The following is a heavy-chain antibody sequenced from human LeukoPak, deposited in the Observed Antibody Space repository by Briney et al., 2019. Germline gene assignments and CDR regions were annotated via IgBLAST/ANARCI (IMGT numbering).Heavy chain of an antibody. CDR1: GFTFSSYS. J-gene: IGHJ6*02. V-gene: IGHV3-48*01. CDR2: ISSSSSTI. Sequence: GGSLRLSCAASGFTFSSYSMNWVRQAPGKGLEWVSYISSSSSTIYYADSVKGRFTISRDNAKNSLYLQMNSLRAEDTAVYYCARKEGAVYYYYGMDVWGQGTTVTVSX. D-gene: IGHD1-26*01. CDR3: ARKEGAVYYYYGMDV.